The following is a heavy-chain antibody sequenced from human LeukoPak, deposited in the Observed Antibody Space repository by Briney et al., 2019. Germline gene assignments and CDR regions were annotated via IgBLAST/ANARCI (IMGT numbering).Heavy chain of an antibody. V-gene: IGHV3-53*01. CDR1: GFTFSSYE. CDR2: MYSTGAT. CDR3: TRTDCSGATCYFGGDLAWFDP. Sequence: GGSLRLSCAASGFTFSSYEMNWVRQAPGKGLDWVSVMYSTGATYYADSVKGRFTISRDNSKNTVYLQMNSLTVADTAVYYCTRTDCSGATCYFGGDLAWFDPWGQGTQVTVS. D-gene: IGHD2-2*01. J-gene: IGHJ5*02.